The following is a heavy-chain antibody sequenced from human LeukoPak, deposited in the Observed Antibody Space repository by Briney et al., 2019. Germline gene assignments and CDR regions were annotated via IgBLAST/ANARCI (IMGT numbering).Heavy chain of an antibody. V-gene: IGHV1-8*01. J-gene: IGHJ3*02. D-gene: IGHD2-8*01. CDR1: GYTSTSPD. CDR3: ARYMYHYGFDI. Sequence: ASVKVSCKASGYTSTSPDINWVRQATGRGLEWLGWMNPQDNTGHAQKFQGRIILTREKSTNTAYMELSSLTSEDTAVYYCARYMYHYGFDIWGQGTVVTVS. CDR2: MNPQDNT.